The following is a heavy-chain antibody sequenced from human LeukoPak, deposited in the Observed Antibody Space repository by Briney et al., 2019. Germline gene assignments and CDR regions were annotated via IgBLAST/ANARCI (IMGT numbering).Heavy chain of an antibody. J-gene: IGHJ4*02. D-gene: IGHD5-18*01. CDR2: INHSGST. CDR1: GGSFSGYY. CDR3: ARADTAMVSRYFDY. V-gene: IGHV4-34*01. Sequence: SETLSLTCAVYGGSFSGYYWSWIRQPPGKGLEWIGEINHSGSTNYNPSLQSRVTISVDTSKNQFSLKLSSVTAADTAVYYCARADTAMVSRYFDYWGQGTLVTVSS.